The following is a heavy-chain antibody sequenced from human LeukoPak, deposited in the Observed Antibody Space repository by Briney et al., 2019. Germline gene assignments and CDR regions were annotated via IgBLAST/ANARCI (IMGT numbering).Heavy chain of an antibody. CDR1: GYTFTGYY. Sequence: GASVRVSCKAAGYTFTGYYMFWVRQAPGQGLEWMGRINPNSGGTNYAQKFQGRVTITRDTSISTAYMELSRLRSDDTAVYYCARGYCSGGSCYSVENWCDPWGQGTLVTVSS. CDR3: ARGYCSGGSCYSVENWCDP. J-gene: IGHJ5*02. CDR2: INPNSGGT. V-gene: IGHV1-2*06. D-gene: IGHD2-15*01.